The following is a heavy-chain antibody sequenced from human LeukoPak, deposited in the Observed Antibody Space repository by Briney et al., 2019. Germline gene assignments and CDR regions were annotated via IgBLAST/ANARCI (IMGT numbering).Heavy chain of an antibody. J-gene: IGHJ4*02. D-gene: IGHD3-9*01. CDR1: GGSLSSYY. CDR3: ARDYYDLLTGYYRFDY. CDR2: ISTSGST. Sequence: SETLSLTCTVSGGSLSSYYWSWIRQPAGKGLEWIGHISTSGSTNYNPSLKSRVTMSVDASKNQLSLKVSSVTAADTAVYYCARDYYDLLTGYYRFDYWGQGTLVTVSS. V-gene: IGHV4-4*07.